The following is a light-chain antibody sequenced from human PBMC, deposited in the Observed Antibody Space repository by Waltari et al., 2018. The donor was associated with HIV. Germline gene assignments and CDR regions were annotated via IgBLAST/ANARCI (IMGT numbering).Light chain of an antibody. CDR1: SSNVGSNN. V-gene: IGLV1-44*01. CDR2: FNN. Sequence: QSVLTQPPSASGTPGQRVTISCSGGSSNVGSNNVHWYQQLPGEAPKLLIYFNNRRPSGFPDRFSGSKSDTSASLDISGLQSEDEADYYCAARDDSRHGVVFGGGTKVTVL. CDR3: AARDDSRHGVV. J-gene: IGLJ3*02.